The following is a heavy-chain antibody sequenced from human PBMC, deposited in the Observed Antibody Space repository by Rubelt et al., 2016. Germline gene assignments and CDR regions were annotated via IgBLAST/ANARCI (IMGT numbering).Heavy chain of an antibody. Sequence: QVQLQQWGAGLLKPSETLSLTCAVYGGSFSGYYWSWIRQPPGKGLEWIGEINHSGSTNYNPSLKSRSTVSVDTARNQCSLKLSSVTAADTAVYYCARRRRYSGSSYWYFDLWGRGTLVTVSS. CDR1: GGSFSGYY. J-gene: IGHJ2*01. CDR2: INHSGST. CDR3: ARRRRYSGSSYWYFDL. V-gene: IGHV4-34*01. D-gene: IGHD1-26*01.